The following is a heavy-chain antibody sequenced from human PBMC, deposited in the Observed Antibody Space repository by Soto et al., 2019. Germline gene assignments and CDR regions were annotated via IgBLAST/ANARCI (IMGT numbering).Heavy chain of an antibody. Sequence: ASVKVSCKASGYTFTSYAMHWVRQAPGQRLEWMGWINAGNGNTKYSQKFQGRVTITRDTSASTAYMELSSLRSEDTAVYYCARCYYDSSGYSYYYYGMDVWGQGTTVTVSS. J-gene: IGHJ6*02. CDR1: GYTFTSYA. CDR2: INAGNGNT. CDR3: ARCYYDSSGYSYYYYGMDV. D-gene: IGHD3-22*01. V-gene: IGHV1-3*01.